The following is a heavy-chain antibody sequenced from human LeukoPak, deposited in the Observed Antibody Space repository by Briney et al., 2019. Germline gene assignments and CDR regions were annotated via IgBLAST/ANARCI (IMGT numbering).Heavy chain of an antibody. J-gene: IGHJ5*02. CDR3: AKDRYYDFWSGYSVWFDP. Sequence: GGSLRLSCAASGFTFSSYAMSWVRQAPGKGLEWVSAISGSGGSTYYADSVKGRFTISRDNSKNTLYLQVNSLRAEDTAVYYCAKDRYYDFWSGYSVWFDPWGQGTLVTVSS. V-gene: IGHV3-23*01. D-gene: IGHD3-3*01. CDR2: ISGSGGST. CDR1: GFTFSSYA.